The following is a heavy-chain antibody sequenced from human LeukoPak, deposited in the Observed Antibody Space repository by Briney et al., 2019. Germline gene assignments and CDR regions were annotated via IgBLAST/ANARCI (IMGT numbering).Heavy chain of an antibody. Sequence: RGASVSLSWAASGFTSSKAWTSWARQAPGKGLEWVGRIKSITADVTTDYAAPVKGRFTISRDDSKNTLYLQMNSLKTEDTAVYYCTTDNRALLYYYGSGSSYYFDYWGQGTLVTVSS. D-gene: IGHD3-10*01. J-gene: IGHJ4*02. CDR1: GFTSSKAW. CDR3: TTDNRALLYYYGSGSSYYFDY. CDR2: IKSITADVTT. V-gene: IGHV3-15*01.